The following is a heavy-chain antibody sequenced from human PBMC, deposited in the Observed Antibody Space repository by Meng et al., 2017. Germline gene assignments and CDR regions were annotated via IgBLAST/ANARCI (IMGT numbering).Heavy chain of an antibody. Sequence: LVQSGAEVKKPGASVKVSCKSSGYTFTSYDINWVRQATGQGLEWMGWMNPNSGNTGYAQKFQGRVTMTRNTSISTAYMELSSLRSEDTAVYYCARGLNDYVWGSYRHFYYWGQGTLVTVSS. CDR2: MNPNSGNT. CDR1: GYTFTSYD. J-gene: IGHJ4*02. D-gene: IGHD3-16*02. CDR3: ARGLNDYVWGSYRHFYY. V-gene: IGHV1-8*01.